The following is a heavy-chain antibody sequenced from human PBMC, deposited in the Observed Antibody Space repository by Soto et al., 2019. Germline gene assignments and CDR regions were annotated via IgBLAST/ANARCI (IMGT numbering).Heavy chain of an antibody. D-gene: IGHD3-9*01. J-gene: IGHJ4*02. CDR2: ISGSGGST. CDR1: GFTFSSYA. V-gene: IGHV3-23*01. Sequence: GGSLRLSCAASGFTFSSYAMSWVRQAPGKGLEWVSAISGSGGSTYYADSVKGRFTISRDNSKNTLYLQMNSLRAEDTAVYFCARDDAYYDVLTAFYFDYWGQGALVTVSS. CDR3: ARDDAYYDVLTAFYFDY.